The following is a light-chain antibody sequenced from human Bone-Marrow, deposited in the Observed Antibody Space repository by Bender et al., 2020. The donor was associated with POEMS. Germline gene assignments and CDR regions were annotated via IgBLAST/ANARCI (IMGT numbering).Light chain of an antibody. CDR2: EVS. CDR3: SSYTRSSTLDRV. CDR1: SSDVGGYNY. V-gene: IGLV2-14*01. Sequence: QSALTQPASVSGSPGQSITISCTGTSSDVGGYNYVSWYQEHPGKAPKLMIYEVSNRPSGVSNRFSGSKSGNTASLTISGLQAEDEADYYCSSYTRSSTLDRVFGTGTKVTVL. J-gene: IGLJ1*01.